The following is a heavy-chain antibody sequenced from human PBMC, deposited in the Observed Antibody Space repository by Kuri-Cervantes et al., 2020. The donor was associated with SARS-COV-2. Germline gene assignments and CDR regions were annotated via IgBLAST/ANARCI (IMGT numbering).Heavy chain of an antibody. J-gene: IGHJ3*02. CDR2: ISSSSSYI. D-gene: IGHD2-2*02. V-gene: IGHV3-21*01. CDR1: GFTFSSYS. CDR3: ARDYCSGTSCDNDAFDI. Sequence: GESLKISCAASGFTFSSYSMNWVRQAPGKGLEWVSSISSSSSYIYYADSVKGRFTVSRDNAKNSLYLQMNSLRAEDTAVYYCARDYCSGTSCDNDAFDIWGQGTMVTVSS.